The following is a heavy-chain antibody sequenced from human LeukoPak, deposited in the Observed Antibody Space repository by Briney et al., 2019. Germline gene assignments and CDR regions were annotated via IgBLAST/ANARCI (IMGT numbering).Heavy chain of an antibody. D-gene: IGHD6-13*01. CDR1: GGSFSGYC. J-gene: IGHJ6*03. CDR3: ARHRFPRQQLVRWYYYYMDV. CDR2: INHSGST. Sequence: PSETLSLTCAVYGGSFSGYCWSWIRQPPGKGLEWIGEINHSGSTNYNPSLKSRVTISVDTSKNQFSLKLSSVTAADTAVYYCARHRFPRQQLVRWYYYYMDVWGKGTTVTVSS. V-gene: IGHV4-34*01.